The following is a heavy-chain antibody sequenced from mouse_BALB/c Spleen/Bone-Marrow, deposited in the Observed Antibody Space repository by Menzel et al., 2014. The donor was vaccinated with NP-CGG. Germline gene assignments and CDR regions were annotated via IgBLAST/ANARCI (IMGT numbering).Heavy chain of an antibody. Sequence: VQRVESGPSLVQPSQSLSITCTVSGFSLTSYGVHWVRQSPGKGLEWLGVIWRGGSTDYNAAFMSRLSITKDNSKSQVFFKMNSLQADDTAIYYCAKRGNYGYLDYWGQGTTPTVSS. J-gene: IGHJ2*01. CDR2: IWRGGST. D-gene: IGHD2-1*01. V-gene: IGHV2-5-1*01. CDR1: GFSLTSYG. CDR3: AKRGNYGYLDY.